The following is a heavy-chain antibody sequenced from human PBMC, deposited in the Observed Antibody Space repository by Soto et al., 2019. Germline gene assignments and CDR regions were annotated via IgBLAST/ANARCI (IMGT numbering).Heavy chain of an antibody. CDR3: ARGPDYDFWSGYDY. CDR1: GGSISSYY. CDR2: IYYSGST. V-gene: IGHV4-59*08. Sequence: SETLSLTCTVSGGSISSYYWSWIRQPPGKGLEWIGYIYYSGSTNYNPSLKSRVTISVDTSKNQFSLKLSSVTAADTAVYYCARGPDYDFWSGYDYWGQGTLVTVSS. D-gene: IGHD3-3*01. J-gene: IGHJ4*02.